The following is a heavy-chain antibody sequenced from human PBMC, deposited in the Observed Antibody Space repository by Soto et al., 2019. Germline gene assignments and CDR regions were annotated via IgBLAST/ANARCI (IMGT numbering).Heavy chain of an antibody. CDR1: GGSFSGYY. CDR3: ARSRKGDWFDP. Sequence: SETLSLTCAVYGGSFSGYYWSWIRQPPGKGLEWIGEINHSGSTNYNLSLKSRVTISVDTSKNQFSLKLSSVTAADTAVYYCARSRKGDWFDPWGQGTLVTVSS. V-gene: IGHV4-34*01. CDR2: INHSGST. J-gene: IGHJ5*02.